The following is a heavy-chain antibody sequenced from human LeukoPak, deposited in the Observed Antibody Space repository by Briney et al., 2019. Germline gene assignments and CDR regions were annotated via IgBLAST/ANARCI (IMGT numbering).Heavy chain of an antibody. V-gene: IGHV3-66*01. D-gene: IGHD2-2*01. CDR3: ARDRVREGYCSSTSCYASLDGMDV. J-gene: IGHJ6*02. Sequence: GGCLRLSCAASGFTVSSNYMSWVRQAPGKGLEWVSDIYSGGSTYYADSVEGRFTISRDNSKNTLYLQMNSLRAEDTAVYYCARDRVREGYCSSTSCYASLDGMDVWGQGTTVTVSS. CDR1: GFTVSSNY. CDR2: IYSGGST.